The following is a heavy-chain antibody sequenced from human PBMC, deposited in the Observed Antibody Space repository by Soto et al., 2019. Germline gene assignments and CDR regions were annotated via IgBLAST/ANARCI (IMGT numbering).Heavy chain of an antibody. Sequence: GGSLRLSCAASGFTFSSYGMHWVRQAPGKGLEWVAVISYDGSNKYYADSVKGRFTISRDNSKNTLYLQMNSLRAEDTAVYYCARTPSSYGMDVWGQGTTVTVSS. J-gene: IGHJ6*02. CDR1: GFTFSSYG. D-gene: IGHD2-2*01. CDR3: ARTPSSYGMDV. CDR2: ISYDGSNK. V-gene: IGHV3-30*03.